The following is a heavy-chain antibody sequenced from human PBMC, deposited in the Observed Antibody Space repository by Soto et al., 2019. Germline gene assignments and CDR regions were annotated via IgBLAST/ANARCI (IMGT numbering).Heavy chain of an antibody. V-gene: IGHV3-23*01. J-gene: IGHJ6*02. CDR2: ISGSGGST. Sequence: GGSLRLSCAASGFTFSSYAMSWVRQAPGKGLEWVSAISGSGGSTYYADSVKGRFTISRDNSKNTLYLQMNSLRDEDTAVYYCAKEGYDSSGSRAYYGMDVWGQGATVTVSS. CDR3: AKEGYDSSGSRAYYGMDV. D-gene: IGHD3-22*01. CDR1: GFTFSSYA.